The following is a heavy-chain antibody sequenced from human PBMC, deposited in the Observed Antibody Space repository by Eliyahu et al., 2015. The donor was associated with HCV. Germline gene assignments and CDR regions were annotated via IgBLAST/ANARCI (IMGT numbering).Heavy chain of an antibody. Sequence: QVHLQESGPGLVKPSETLSLSCTVSGVSISSYYWSWIRQPPGKGLEWIASVYEGGNTLYNPALGSRITISRDTSKNQIFLTLTSLTAADTATYYCARGRRSSGWPYFDSWGQGTLVPVSS. CDR2: VYEGGNT. V-gene: IGHV4-59*01. J-gene: IGHJ4*02. CDR1: GVSISSYY. D-gene: IGHD6-19*01. CDR3: ARGRRSSGWPYFDS.